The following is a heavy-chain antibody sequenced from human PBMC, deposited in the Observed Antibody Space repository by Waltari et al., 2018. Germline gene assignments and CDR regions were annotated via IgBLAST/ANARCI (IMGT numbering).Heavy chain of an antibody. CDR2: INTNTGNP. V-gene: IGHV7-4-1*02. CDR1: GYIFSNYA. J-gene: IGHJ4*02. Sequence: QVQLVQSGSELKKPGASVKVSCKASGYIFSNYAMHWGRQAPGQGLEWMGWINTNTGNPTYAQGFTGRFVFSLDTSVSTAYLQISSLKAEDTSVYYCAKGIQLWGRGSWYFDDWGQGTLVTVSS. D-gene: IGHD5-18*01. CDR3: AKGIQLWGRGSWYFDD.